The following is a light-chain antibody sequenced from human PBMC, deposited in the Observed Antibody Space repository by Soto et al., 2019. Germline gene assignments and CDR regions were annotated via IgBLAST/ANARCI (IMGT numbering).Light chain of an antibody. J-gene: IGLJ1*01. CDR3: ASWDDTLIGYV. Sequence: QSVLTQPASVSGSPGQSITISCTGTSSDVGGYNYVSWYQQHPGKAPKLMIYDVSNRPSGVSNRFSGSKSGNTASLTISGLQAEDVVDYYGASWDDTLIGYVLGAVTKVT. CDR2: DVS. CDR1: SSDVGGYNY. V-gene: IGLV2-14*01.